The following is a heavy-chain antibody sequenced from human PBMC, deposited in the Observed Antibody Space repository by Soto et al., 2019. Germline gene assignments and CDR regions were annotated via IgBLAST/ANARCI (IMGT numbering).Heavy chain of an antibody. CDR3: TTDLGAGRRGGVDY. D-gene: IGHD1-26*01. J-gene: IGHJ4*02. CDR2: IKSKTDSGTA. Sequence: EVQLVESGGGLAKPGGSLRLSCAASGFTFNNAWMNWVRQAPEKGLEWVGRIKSKTDSGTADYAAPVKGRFTISRDDSKNTLSLQMNSLETEDTAVYYCTTDLGAGRRGGVDYWDQGTLVTVSS. CDR1: GFTFNNAW. V-gene: IGHV3-15*07.